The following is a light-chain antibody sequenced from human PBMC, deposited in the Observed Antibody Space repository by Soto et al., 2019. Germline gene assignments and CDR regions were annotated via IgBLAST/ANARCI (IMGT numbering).Light chain of an antibody. CDR1: QGISSF. Sequence: DIQLTQSPSFLSASVGDRVTITCRVSQGISSFLAWYQQKPGKVPKLLIYAASTLQSGVPSRFSGSGSGTEFTLTISSLQPEDFATYYCQQFNSYPLTFGGGTKVEIK. CDR2: AAS. CDR3: QQFNSYPLT. V-gene: IGKV1-9*01. J-gene: IGKJ4*01.